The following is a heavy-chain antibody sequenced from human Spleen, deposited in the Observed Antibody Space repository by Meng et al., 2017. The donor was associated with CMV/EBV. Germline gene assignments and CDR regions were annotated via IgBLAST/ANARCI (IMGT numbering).Heavy chain of an antibody. J-gene: IGHJ4*02. CDR3: ARGRGATSAKVWYYFDQ. CDR1: GYTFTGYY. D-gene: IGHD1-26*01. Sequence: SVKVSCKASGYTFTGYYMHWVRQAPGQGLEWMGRVIPMVDVANYAQKFQGRVTITADKSTSTAYMELSSLRSEDTAAYYCARGRGATSAKVWYYFDQWGQGTLVTVSS. CDR2: VIPMVDVA. V-gene: IGHV1-69*02.